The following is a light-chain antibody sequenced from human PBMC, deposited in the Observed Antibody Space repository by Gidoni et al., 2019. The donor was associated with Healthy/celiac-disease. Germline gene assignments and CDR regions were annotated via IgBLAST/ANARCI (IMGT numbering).Light chain of an antibody. J-gene: IGKJ4*01. CDR2: AAS. Sequence: DVPVSPPPSFLSASVGDRVAITCRSSHGISCYVAWYHQKPGKAPKLLIYAASTLQSAVPSRFSGSGSGTEFTLTISSLQPEDFATYYCQQLNSYPLTFGGGTKVEIK. CDR3: QQLNSYPLT. CDR1: HGISCY. V-gene: IGKV1-9*01.